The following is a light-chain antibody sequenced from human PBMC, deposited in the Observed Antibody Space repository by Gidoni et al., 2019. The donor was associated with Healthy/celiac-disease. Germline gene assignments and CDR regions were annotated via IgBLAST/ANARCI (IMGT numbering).Light chain of an antibody. V-gene: IGKV3-11*01. J-gene: IGKJ3*01. CDR3: QQRGNWPRT. CDR1: QSVSSY. CDR2: DAS. Sequence: EIVLTHSPATLSLSPGERATLSCRAPQSVSSYLAWYQQKPGQAPRLLIYDASSRATGIPARFSGSGSGTDFTLTISSLEPEDFAVYYCQQRGNWPRTFGHGTKVDIK.